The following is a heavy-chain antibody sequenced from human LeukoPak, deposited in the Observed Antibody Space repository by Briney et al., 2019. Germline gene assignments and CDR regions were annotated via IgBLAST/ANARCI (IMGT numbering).Heavy chain of an antibody. CDR1: GGTFSSYA. V-gene: IGHV1-69*13. D-gene: IGHD6-13*01. CDR3: ARLVSRGYSSSWCDSLLS. J-gene: IGHJ4*02. Sequence: SVKVSCKASGGTFSSYAISWVRQAPGQGLEWMGGMIPIFGTANYAQKFQGRVTITADESTSTAYMELSSLRSEDTAVYYCARLVSRGYSSSWCDSLLSWGQGTLVTVSS. CDR2: MIPIFGTA.